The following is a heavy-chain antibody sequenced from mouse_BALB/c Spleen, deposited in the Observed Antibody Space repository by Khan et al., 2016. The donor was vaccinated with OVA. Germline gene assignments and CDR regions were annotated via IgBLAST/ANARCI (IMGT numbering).Heavy chain of an antibody. V-gene: IGHV3-2*02. CDR1: GYSITSDYA. Sequence: EVQLQESGPGLVKPSQSLSLICTVTGYSITSDYAWNWIRQFPGNKLEWMGYISYSGSTNYNPALKSRISINRNTSKNQFFLQLNSVTTEDTATYYCARDGSRYNYAMDYWGQGTSVTVSS. CDR3: ARDGSRYNYAMDY. D-gene: IGHD2-3*01. CDR2: ISYSGST. J-gene: IGHJ4*01.